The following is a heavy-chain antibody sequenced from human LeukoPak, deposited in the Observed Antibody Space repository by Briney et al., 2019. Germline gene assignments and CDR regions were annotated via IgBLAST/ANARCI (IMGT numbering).Heavy chain of an antibody. V-gene: IGHV3-23*01. CDR1: GFTFSSYA. CDR3: AKDRSSGWYWYFDY. D-gene: IGHD6-19*01. CDR2: ISGSGGST. J-gene: IGHJ4*02. Sequence: GGSLRLSCAASGFTFSSYAMSWVRQAPGKGLEWVSAISGSGGSTYYADSVKGRFTISRDNSKNTLYLQMNSLRAEDAAVYYCAKDRSSGWYWYFDYWGQGTLVTVSS.